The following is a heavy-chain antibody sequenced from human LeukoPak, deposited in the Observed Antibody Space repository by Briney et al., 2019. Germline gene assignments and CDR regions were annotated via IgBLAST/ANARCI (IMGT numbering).Heavy chain of an antibody. D-gene: IGHD3-3*01. CDR1: VGSVSGYY. Sequence: SETLSLTCAVYVGSVSGYYWSWIRQPPGKGLEWIGEINDSGSTNYNPSLRSRVTMSIDTSKNQFSLNLSSVTAADTAVYYCARSRSSDFWSGYPPDDAFDIWGQGTMVTVSS. V-gene: IGHV4-34*01. CDR2: INDSGST. J-gene: IGHJ3*02. CDR3: ARSRSSDFWSGYPPDDAFDI.